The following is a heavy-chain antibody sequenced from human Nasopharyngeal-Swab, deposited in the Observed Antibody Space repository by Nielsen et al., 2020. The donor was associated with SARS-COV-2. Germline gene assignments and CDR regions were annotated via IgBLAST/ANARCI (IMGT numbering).Heavy chain of an antibody. CDR3: ASPRPTYYDSSGYDYYYYYGMDV. CDR1: GGTFSSYA. Sequence: SVQVSCKASGGTFSSYAISWVRHAPGQGLEWMGRIIPILGIANYAQKFQGSVTITADKSTSTAYMELSSLRSEDTAVYYCASPRPTYYDSSGYDYYYYYGMDVWGQGTTVTVSS. CDR2: IIPILGIA. D-gene: IGHD3-22*01. J-gene: IGHJ6*02. V-gene: IGHV1-69*04.